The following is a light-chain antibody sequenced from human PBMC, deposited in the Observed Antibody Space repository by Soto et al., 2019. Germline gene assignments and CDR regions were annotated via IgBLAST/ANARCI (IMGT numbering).Light chain of an antibody. V-gene: IGLV1-40*01. J-gene: IGLJ3*02. CDR3: QSYDSSLSGAV. CDR1: SSNIGAGYE. CDR2: DSI. Sequence: QSVLTQPPSVSGAPGQRITISCTGSSSNIGAGYEVHWYQQLPGTAPKLLIYDSINRPSGVPDRFPGSKSATSASLAITGLQAEDEADYYCQSYDSSLSGAVFGGGTKLTVL.